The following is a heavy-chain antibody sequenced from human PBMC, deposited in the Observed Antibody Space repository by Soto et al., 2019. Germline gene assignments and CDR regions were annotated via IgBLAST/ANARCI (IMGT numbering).Heavy chain of an antibody. V-gene: IGHV1-18*01. CDR2: ISAYNGNR. J-gene: IGHJ3*02. D-gene: IGHD5-12*01. CDR1: GYPFTSYG. Sequence: QGQLLQSGDEVKTPGASVRVSCRASGYPFTSYGISWVRQAPGQGLEWVAWISAYNGNRDIAQKFQGRVTMTLETSTGTAHMELGDLTSADTAVYYCDRGRIVASIHDAFEIWGQGTNVTVSS. CDR3: DRGRIVASIHDAFEI.